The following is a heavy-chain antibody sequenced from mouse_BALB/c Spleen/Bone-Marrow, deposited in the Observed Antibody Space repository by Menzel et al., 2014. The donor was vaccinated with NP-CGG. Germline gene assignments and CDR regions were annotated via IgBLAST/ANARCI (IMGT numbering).Heavy chain of an antibody. J-gene: IGHJ4*01. CDR3: ARAGRGCCGSSGAAMDY. V-gene: IGHV2-9*02. Sequence: ESGPGLVAPSQSLSISCTVSGFSLTSYGVHWFRQSPGQGLEWLGAIWAGGSTNYNSALMSRLTIRKDNSKIQVFLKMNSLQSDETAPYYWARAGRGCCGSSGAAMDYWGEGTKVPVSS. CDR1: GFSLTSYG. CDR2: IWAGGST. D-gene: IGHD1-1*01.